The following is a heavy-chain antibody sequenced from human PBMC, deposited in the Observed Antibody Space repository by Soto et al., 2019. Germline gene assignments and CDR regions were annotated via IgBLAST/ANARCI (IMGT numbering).Heavy chain of an antibody. D-gene: IGHD3-3*01. Sequence: QVQLVQSGAEVKKPGASVKVSCKASGYTFTSYDINWVRQATGQGPEWMGWMNPNSGNTGYAQKVQGRVTMTRSTSISTAYMELSSLRSDDTAVYYCARAPREWGFDYWGPGTLVTVSS. CDR2: MNPNSGNT. CDR3: ARAPREWGFDY. CDR1: GYTFTSYD. V-gene: IGHV1-8*01. J-gene: IGHJ4*02.